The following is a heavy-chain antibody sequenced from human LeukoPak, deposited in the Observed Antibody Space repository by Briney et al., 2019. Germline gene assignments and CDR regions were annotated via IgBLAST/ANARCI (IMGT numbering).Heavy chain of an antibody. CDR3: ARADDDYDAFDY. CDR2: ISYDGSNK. V-gene: IGHV3-30-3*01. D-gene: IGHD4-17*01. J-gene: IGHJ4*02. Sequence: GGSLRLSCAASGFTFSSYAMHWVRQAPGKGLEWVAVISYDGSNKYYADSVKGRFTISRDNSKNTLYLQMNSLRAEDTAVYYCARADDDYDAFDYWGQGTLVTVSS. CDR1: GFTFSSYA.